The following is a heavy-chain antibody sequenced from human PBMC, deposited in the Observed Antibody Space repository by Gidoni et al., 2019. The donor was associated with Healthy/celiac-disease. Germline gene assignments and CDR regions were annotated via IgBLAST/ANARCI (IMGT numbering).Heavy chain of an antibody. V-gene: IGHV3-30-3*01. Sequence: QVQLVESGGGVVQPGRSLRLSCAASGFTFTSYAMHWVRQAPGKGLGWVAVISYDESNKYYADSVKGRFTISRDNSKNALYLQMNSLGAEDTAVYYCAREGGYDIGYFDYWGQGTLVTVSS. D-gene: IGHD5-12*01. CDR3: AREGGYDIGYFDY. CDR1: GFTFTSYA. J-gene: IGHJ4*02. CDR2: ISYDESNK.